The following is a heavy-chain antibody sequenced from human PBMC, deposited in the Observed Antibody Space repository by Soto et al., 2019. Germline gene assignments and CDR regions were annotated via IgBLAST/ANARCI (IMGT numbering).Heavy chain of an antibody. CDR2: IYYSGST. CDR3: ARHTSGYDGLDY. Sequence: PSETLSLTCTVSGGSISSYYWSWIRQPPGKGLEWIGYIYYSGSTNYNPSLKSRVTISVDTSKNQFSLKLSSVTAADTAVYYCARHTSGYDGLDYWGQGTLVTVSS. D-gene: IGHD5-12*01. V-gene: IGHV4-59*08. CDR1: GGSISSYY. J-gene: IGHJ4*02.